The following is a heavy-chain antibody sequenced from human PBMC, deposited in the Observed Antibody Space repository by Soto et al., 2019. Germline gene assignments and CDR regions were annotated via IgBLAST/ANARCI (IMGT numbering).Heavy chain of an antibody. Sequence: GGSLRHSCEASGFTFSSYGMHWVRQAPGKGLEWVAVISYDGSNKYYADSVKGRFTISRDNSKNTLYLQMNSLRAEDTAVYYCAKAYREWYGGLYYYGMDVWGQGTTVTVS. CDR2: ISYDGSNK. J-gene: IGHJ6*02. CDR1: GFTFSSYG. D-gene: IGHD3-3*01. CDR3: AKAYREWYGGLYYYGMDV. V-gene: IGHV3-30*18.